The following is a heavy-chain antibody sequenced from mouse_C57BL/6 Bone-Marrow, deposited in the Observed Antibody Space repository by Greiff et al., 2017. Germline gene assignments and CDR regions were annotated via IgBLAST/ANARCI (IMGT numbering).Heavy chain of an antibody. D-gene: IGHD1-1*01. CDR2: IHPNSGST. Sequence: VQLQQPGAELVKPGASVKLSCKASGYTFTSYWMHWVKQRPGQGLEWIGMIHPNSGSTNYNEKFKSKATLTVDKSSRTAYMQLSSLTSEDSAVYYCARATTVVHWYFDVWGTGTTVTVSS. CDR3: ARATTVVHWYFDV. J-gene: IGHJ1*03. CDR1: GYTFTSYW. V-gene: IGHV1-64*01.